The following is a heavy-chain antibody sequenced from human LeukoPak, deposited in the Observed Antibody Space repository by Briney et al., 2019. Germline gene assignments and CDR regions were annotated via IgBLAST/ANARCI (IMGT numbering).Heavy chain of an antibody. CDR2: IYYSGST. CDR1: GGSITTYY. J-gene: IGHJ4*02. CDR3: ARNASDYYDSSGYYYYFDY. D-gene: IGHD3-22*01. V-gene: IGHV4-59*08. Sequence: SETLSLTCSISGGSITTYYWSWIRQSPGKGLEWIGYIYYSGSTTYNPSLKSRVSMSAETSKNQFSLTLTSVTAADTAVYYCARNASDYYDSSGYYYYFDYWGQGTLVTVSS.